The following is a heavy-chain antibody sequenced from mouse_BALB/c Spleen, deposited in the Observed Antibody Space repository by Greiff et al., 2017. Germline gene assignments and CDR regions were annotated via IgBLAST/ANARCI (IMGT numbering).Heavy chain of an antibody. Sequence: ESGPGLVKPSQSLSLTCTVTGYSITSDYAWNWIRQFPGNKLEWMGYISYSGSTSYNPSLKSRISITRDTSKNQFFLQLNSVTTEDTATYYCAREGDGFAYWGQGTLVTVSA. CDR1: GYSITSDYA. V-gene: IGHV3-2*02. CDR3: AREGDGFAY. D-gene: IGHD2-3*01. CDR2: ISYSGST. J-gene: IGHJ3*01.